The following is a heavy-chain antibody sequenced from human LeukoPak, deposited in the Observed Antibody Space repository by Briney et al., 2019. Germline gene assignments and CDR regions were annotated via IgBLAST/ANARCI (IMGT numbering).Heavy chain of an antibody. J-gene: IGHJ4*02. V-gene: IGHV3-23*01. Sequence: PGGSLRLSCAASGFTFSSYAMSWVRQAPGKGLEWVSAISGSGGSTYYADSVKGRFTISRDNSKNTLYLQMNSLRAEDTAVYYCAKFPYYDFWSGHFFDYWGQGTLVTVSS. CDR2: ISGSGGST. CDR3: AKFPYYDFWSGHFFDY. CDR1: GFTFSSYA. D-gene: IGHD3-3*01.